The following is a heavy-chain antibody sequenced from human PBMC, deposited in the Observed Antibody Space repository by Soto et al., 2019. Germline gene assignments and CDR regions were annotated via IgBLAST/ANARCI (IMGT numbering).Heavy chain of an antibody. J-gene: IGHJ6*02. D-gene: IGHD6-13*01. V-gene: IGHV3-23*01. CDR2: ISGSGGST. CDR3: AQAPPADDPAPYSSSWAYYYYYGMEV. CDR1: GFTFSSYA. Sequence: SLRLSCAASGFTFSSYAMSWVRQAPGKGLEWVSAISGSGGSTYYADSVKGRFTISRDNSKNTLYLQMNSLRAEDTAVYYGAQAPPADDPAPYSSSWAYYYYYGMEVWGQGTTVTVSS.